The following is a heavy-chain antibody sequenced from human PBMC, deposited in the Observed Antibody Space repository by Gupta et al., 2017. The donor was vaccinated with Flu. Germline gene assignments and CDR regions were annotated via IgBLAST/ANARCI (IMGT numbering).Heavy chain of an antibody. J-gene: IGHJ4*02. D-gene: IGHD2-8*01. CDR2: INPNSGGT. V-gene: IGHV1-2*02. CDR3: AREIGYCTNGVCYTFDY. CDR1: GYTFTGYY. Sequence: QVQLVQSGAEVKKPGASVKVSCKASGYTFTGYYMHWVRQAPGQGLEWMGWINPNSGGTNYAQKFQGRVTMTRDTSISTAYMELSRLRSDDTAVYYCAREIGYCTNGVCYTFDYWGQGTLVTVSS.